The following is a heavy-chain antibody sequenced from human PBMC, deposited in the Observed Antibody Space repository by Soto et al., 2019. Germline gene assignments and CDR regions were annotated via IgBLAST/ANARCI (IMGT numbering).Heavy chain of an antibody. CDR2: INSRGDT. V-gene: IGHV3-21*01. Sequence: PGGSLRLSCAASGFSFSTYSMNWVRQAPGKGLEWLSSINSRGDTYYADSVKGRFTISRDNAKNSVSLQMDSLRAEDAAVYYCAREETAWPLAYGLDVWGQGTTVTISS. CDR3: AREETAWPLAYGLDV. D-gene: IGHD2-21*02. J-gene: IGHJ6*02. CDR1: GFSFSTYS.